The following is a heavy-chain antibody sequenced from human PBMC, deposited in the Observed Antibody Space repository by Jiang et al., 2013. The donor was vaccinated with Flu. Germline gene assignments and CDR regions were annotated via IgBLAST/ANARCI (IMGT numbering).Heavy chain of an antibody. J-gene: IGHJ4*02. CDR1: GYSFTTFW. D-gene: IGHD6-19*01. CDR3: ATTYSSGWYYFDY. CDR2: IYPGDSDT. V-gene: IGHV5-51*01. Sequence: GAEVKKPGESLKISCKGSGYSFTTFWIGWVRQMPGKGLEWMGIIYPGDSDTRYSPSFQGQVTISADKSIGTAYLQWSSLKASDTAMYYCATTYSSGWYYFDYWGQGTLVTVSS.